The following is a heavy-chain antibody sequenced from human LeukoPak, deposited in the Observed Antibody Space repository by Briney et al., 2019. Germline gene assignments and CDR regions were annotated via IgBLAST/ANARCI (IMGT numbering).Heavy chain of an antibody. D-gene: IGHD5-18*01. V-gene: IGHV3-53*01. CDR2: IYSGGST. CDR3: ARERIAGYSYGYGYFDL. J-gene: IGHJ2*01. Sequence: GSLRLSCAASGFTVSSNYMSWVRQAPGKGLEWVSVIYSGGSTYYADSVKGRFTISRDNSKNTLYLQMNSLRAEDTAVYYCARERIAGYSYGYGYFDLWGRGTLVTVSS. CDR1: GFTVSSNY.